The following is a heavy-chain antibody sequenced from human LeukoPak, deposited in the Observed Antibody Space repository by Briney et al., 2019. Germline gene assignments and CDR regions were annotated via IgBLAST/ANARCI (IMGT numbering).Heavy chain of an antibody. Sequence: GGSLRLSCAASGFTFSNAWMSWVRQAPGKGLEXXXXIKSKTDGGTTDYAAPVKGRFTISRDDSKNTLYLQMNSLKTEDTAVYYCTTDTPMYYYGSGSSTRFDPWGQGTLVTVSS. CDR2: IKSKTDGGTT. D-gene: IGHD3-10*01. CDR3: TTDTPMYYYGSGSSTRFDP. V-gene: IGHV3-15*01. CDR1: GFTFSNAW. J-gene: IGHJ5*02.